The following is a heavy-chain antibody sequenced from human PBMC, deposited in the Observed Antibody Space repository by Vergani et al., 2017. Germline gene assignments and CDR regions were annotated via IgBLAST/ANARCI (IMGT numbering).Heavy chain of an antibody. V-gene: IGHV3-21*01. CDR2: ISSSSSYI. J-gene: IGHJ4*02. CDR1: GFTFSSYS. Sequence: EVQLVESGGGLVKPGGSLRLSCAASGFTFSSYSMNWVRPAPGKGLEWVSSISSSSSYIYYADSVKGRFTISRDNAKNSLYLQMNSLRAEDTAVYYCARDSPSSSSPLFDYWGQGTLVTVSS. CDR3: ARDSPSSSSPLFDY. D-gene: IGHD6-6*01.